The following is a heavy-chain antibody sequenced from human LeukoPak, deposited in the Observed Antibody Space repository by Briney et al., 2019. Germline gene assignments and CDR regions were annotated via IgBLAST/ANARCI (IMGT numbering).Heavy chain of an antibody. CDR1: GGSFSGYY. J-gene: IGHJ5*02. CDR2: INHSGST. V-gene: IGHV4-34*01. D-gene: IGHD3-3*01. CDR3: ARGPYDFWSGRWFDP. Sequence: SETLSLTCAVYGGSFSGYYWSWIRQPPGKGLEWIGEINHSGSTNYNPSLKSRATISVDTSKNQFSLKLSSVTAADTAVYYCARGPYDFWSGRWFDPWGQGTLVTVSS.